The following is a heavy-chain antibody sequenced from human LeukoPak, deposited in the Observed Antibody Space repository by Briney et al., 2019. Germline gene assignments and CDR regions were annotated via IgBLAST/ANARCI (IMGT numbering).Heavy chain of an antibody. CDR1: GFTFSSYW. D-gene: IGHD6-19*01. Sequence: GGSLRLSCAASGFTFSSYWMSWVRQAPGKGLEWVANIKKDGSEKKYVDSVKGRFTISRDNAENLLYLEMNSLRAEDAAVYYCAREGGNGWYSGWFDPWGQGILVTVSS. CDR2: IKKDGSEK. J-gene: IGHJ5*02. CDR3: AREGGNGWYSGWFDP. V-gene: IGHV3-7*01.